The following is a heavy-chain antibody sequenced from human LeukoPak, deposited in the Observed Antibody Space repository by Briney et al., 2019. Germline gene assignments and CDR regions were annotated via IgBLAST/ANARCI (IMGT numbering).Heavy chain of an antibody. V-gene: IGHV3-30*03. Sequence: PGGSLRLSCAASGFTFSSYGMHWVRQAPGKGLEWVAIISYDGSNKYYADSVKGRFTISRDNSKNTLYLQMNSLRAEDTAVYYCARVPGSGSYPFDYWGQGTLVTVSS. CDR3: ARVPGSGSYPFDY. CDR2: ISYDGSNK. D-gene: IGHD1-26*01. J-gene: IGHJ4*02. CDR1: GFTFSSYG.